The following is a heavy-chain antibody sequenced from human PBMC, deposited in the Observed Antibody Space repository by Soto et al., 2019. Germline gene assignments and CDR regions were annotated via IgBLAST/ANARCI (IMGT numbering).Heavy chain of an antibody. CDR1: GDSVSSNSAA. J-gene: IGHJ4*02. CDR2: TYYRSKWYN. Sequence: PSQTLSLTCAISGDSVSSNSAAWNWVRQSPSRGLEWLGRTYYRSKWYNDYAVSVKGRITINPDTSKNQFSLQLNSVTPEDTAVYYCAGGRDYRDGGVFDYWGQGALVTVSS. V-gene: IGHV6-1*01. D-gene: IGHD3-16*01. CDR3: AGGRDYRDGGVFDY.